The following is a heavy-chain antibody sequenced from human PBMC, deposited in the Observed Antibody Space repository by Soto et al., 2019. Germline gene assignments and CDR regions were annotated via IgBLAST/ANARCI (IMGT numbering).Heavy chain of an antibody. CDR1: GGTFSSYA. Sequence: AASVKVSCKASGGTFSSYAISWVRQAPGQGLEWMGGIITIFGTANYAQKFQGRVTITADKSTSTAYMELSSLRSEDTAVYYCAGITIFGVVIIPYWGQGTLVTVSS. CDR3: AGITIFGVVIIPY. J-gene: IGHJ4*02. D-gene: IGHD3-3*01. CDR2: IITIFGTA. V-gene: IGHV1-69*06.